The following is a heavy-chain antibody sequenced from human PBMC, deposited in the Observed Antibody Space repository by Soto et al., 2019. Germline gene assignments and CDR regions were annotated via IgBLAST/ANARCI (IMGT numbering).Heavy chain of an antibody. J-gene: IGHJ3*02. Sequence: ASVKVSCKASGYTFSGYYMHWVRQAPRQGLEWMGWINPNTDVTNYAQRFQGRVTMTRDTSITTAYMELSRLRSDDTAVYYCARDLWGNWNHIDAFDIWGPGTTVTVSS. CDR2: INPNTDVT. V-gene: IGHV1-2*02. CDR1: GYTFSGYY. CDR3: ARDLWGNWNHIDAFDI. D-gene: IGHD1-20*01.